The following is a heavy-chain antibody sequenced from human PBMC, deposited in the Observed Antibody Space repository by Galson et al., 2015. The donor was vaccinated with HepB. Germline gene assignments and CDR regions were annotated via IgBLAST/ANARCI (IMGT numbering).Heavy chain of an antibody. CDR2: ISYDGSNK. CDR1: GFTFSSYA. V-gene: IGHV3-30-3*01. Sequence: SLRLSCAASGFTFSSYAMHWVRQAPGKGLEWVAVISYDGSNKYYADSVKGRFTISRDNSKNTLYLQMNSLRAEDTAVYYCAREQWELPNLFDYWGQGTLVTVSS. CDR3: AREQWELPNLFDY. D-gene: IGHD1-26*01. J-gene: IGHJ4*02.